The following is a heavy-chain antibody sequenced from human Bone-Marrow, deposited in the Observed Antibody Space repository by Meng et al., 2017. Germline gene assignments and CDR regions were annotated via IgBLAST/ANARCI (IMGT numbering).Heavy chain of an antibody. J-gene: IGHJ5*02. Sequence: LRLSCTVSGGSISSGGYYWSWIRQHPGKGLEWIGYIYYSGSTYYNPSLKSRVTISVDTSKNQFSLKLSSVTAADTAVYYCARTRVDMVRGVNWFDPWGQGTLVTVSS. CDR3: ARTRVDMVRGVNWFDP. D-gene: IGHD3-10*01. CDR2: IYYSGST. CDR1: GGSISSGGYY. V-gene: IGHV4-31*03.